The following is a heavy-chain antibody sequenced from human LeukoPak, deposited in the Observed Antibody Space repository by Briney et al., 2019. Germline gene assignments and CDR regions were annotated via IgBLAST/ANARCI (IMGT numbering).Heavy chain of an antibody. J-gene: IGHJ4*02. CDR2: ISGSGGST. CDR3: ARGRWGSGYYFDY. CDR1: GFTFSSYA. V-gene: IGHV3-23*01. Sequence: GGSLRLSCAVSGFTFSSYAMSWVRQAPGKGLEWVSAISGSGGSTYYADSVKGRFTISRDNSKNTLYLQMSSLRAEDTAAYYCARGRWGSGYYFDYWGQGTLVTVSS. D-gene: IGHD6-25*01.